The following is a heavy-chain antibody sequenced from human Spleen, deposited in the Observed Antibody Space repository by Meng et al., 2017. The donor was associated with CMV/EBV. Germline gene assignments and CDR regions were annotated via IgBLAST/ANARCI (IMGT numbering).Heavy chain of an antibody. V-gene: IGHV3-21*01. Sequence: TFSAYSMNWVRQAPGKGLEWVSSISRSSNYIYYADSVKGRFTISRDNAKNSLSLQMNNLRAEDTAVYYCARDGWTYYDILTGYSHFDCWGQGALVTVSS. CDR2: ISRSSNYI. CDR3: ARDGWTYYDILTGYSHFDC. CDR1: TFSAYS. D-gene: IGHD3-9*01. J-gene: IGHJ4*02.